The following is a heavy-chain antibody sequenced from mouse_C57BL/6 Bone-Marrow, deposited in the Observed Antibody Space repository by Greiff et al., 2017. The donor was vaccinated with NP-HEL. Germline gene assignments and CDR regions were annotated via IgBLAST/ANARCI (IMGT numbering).Heavy chain of an antibody. J-gene: IGHJ4*01. V-gene: IGHV10-1*01. CDR3: VRREGAYAMDY. CDR2: IRSKSNNYAT. Sequence: EVQVVESGGGLVQPKGSLKLSCAASGFSFNTYAMNWVRQAPGKGLEWVARIRSKSNNYATYYADSVKDRFTISRDDSESMLYLQMNNLKTEDTAMYYCVRREGAYAMDYWGQGTSVTVSS. CDR1: GFSFNTYA.